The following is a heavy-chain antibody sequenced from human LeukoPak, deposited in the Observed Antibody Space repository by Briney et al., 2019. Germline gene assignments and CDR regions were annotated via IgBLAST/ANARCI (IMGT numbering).Heavy chain of an antibody. CDR2: IVVGSGNT. V-gene: IGHV1-58*02. D-gene: IGHD3-10*01. J-gene: IGHJ3*02. CDR1: GFTFTSSA. CDR3: ARTRTYYYGSGDAFDI. Sequence: SGKVSCKASGFTFTSSAMPWVRQARGQRLEWIGWIVVGSGNTKYAPKFQERVTITRDMSTSTAYMELSSLRSEDTAVYYCARTRTYYYGSGDAFDIWGQGTMVTVSS.